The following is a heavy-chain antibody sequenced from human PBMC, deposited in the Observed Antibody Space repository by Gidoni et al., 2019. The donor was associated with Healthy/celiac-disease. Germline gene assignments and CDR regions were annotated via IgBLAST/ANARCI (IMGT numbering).Heavy chain of an antibody. V-gene: IGHV3-48*04. D-gene: IGHD1-26*01. CDR2: ISSSSSTI. Sequence: EVQLVESGGGLVQPGGSLRLSCAVSGFTFSSYSMNWVRQAPGKGLEWVSYISSSSSTIYYADTVKGRFTISRDNAKNSLYLQMNSLRAEDTAVYYCARETYSGYVGYWGQGTLVTVSS. CDR1: GFTFSSYS. J-gene: IGHJ4*02. CDR3: ARETYSGYVGY.